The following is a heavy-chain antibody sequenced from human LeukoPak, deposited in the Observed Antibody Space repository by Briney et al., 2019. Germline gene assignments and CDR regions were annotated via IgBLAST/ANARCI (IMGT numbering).Heavy chain of an antibody. CDR3: AKALYYYDSSGYQEGAIDY. D-gene: IGHD3-22*01. J-gene: IGHJ4*02. Sequence: SGGSLRLSCAASGFTFDDYAMHWVRQAPGKGLEWVSGISWNSGSIGYADSVKGRFTISRDNAKNSLYLQMNSLRAEDTALYYCAKALYYYDSSGYQEGAIDYWGQGTLVTVSS. CDR1: GFTFDDYA. CDR2: ISWNSGSI. V-gene: IGHV3-9*01.